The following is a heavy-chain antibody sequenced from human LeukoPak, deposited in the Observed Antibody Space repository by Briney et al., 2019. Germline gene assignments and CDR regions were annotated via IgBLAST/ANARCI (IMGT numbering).Heavy chain of an antibody. V-gene: IGHV1-69*06. D-gene: IGHD4-11*01. CDR2: IIPIFGTA. J-gene: IGHJ6*04. Sequence: ASVKVSCKASGGTFSGYAISWVRQAPGQGLEWMGRIIPIFGTANYAQKFQGRVTITADKSTSTAYMELSSLRSEDTAVYYCASLTGDPYCNSGDVWGKRTTVTVSS. CDR3: ASLTGDPYCNSGDV. CDR1: GGTFSGYA.